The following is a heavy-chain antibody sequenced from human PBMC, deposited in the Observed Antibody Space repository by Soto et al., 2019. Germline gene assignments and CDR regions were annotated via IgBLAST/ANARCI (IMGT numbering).Heavy chain of an antibody. CDR1: GYIFTKYG. J-gene: IGHJ4*02. CDR2: ISDYNGNT. V-gene: IGHV1-18*01. D-gene: IGHD1-1*01. CDR3: ARTYQGEPHYFDH. Sequence: QVQLVQSGAEVKKPGASVKVSCKASGYIFTKYGISWLRQAPGQGLEWMGWISDYNGNTNYAQKLQGRVTMTTDTSTSTAYMELRSLRSDDAAMYYCARTYQGEPHYFDHWGQGTLVTVSP.